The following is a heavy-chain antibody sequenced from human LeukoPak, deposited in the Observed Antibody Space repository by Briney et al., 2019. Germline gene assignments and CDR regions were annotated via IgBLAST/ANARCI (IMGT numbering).Heavy chain of an antibody. CDR2: ISYSGRT. J-gene: IGHJ4*02. D-gene: IGHD4-17*01. CDR3: ARAAGLRPDFDY. V-gene: IGHV4-59*01. Sequence: SETLSLTCTVSGGSISSYYWSWIRQPPGKGLEWIGFISYSGRTNYNPSLKSRVTISVDTSKNQFSLKLRSVTAADTAVYSCARAAGLRPDFDYWGQGTLVTVSS. CDR1: GGSISSYY.